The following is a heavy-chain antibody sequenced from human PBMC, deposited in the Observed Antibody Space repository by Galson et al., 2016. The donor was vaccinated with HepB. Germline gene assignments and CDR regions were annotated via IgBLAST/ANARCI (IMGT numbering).Heavy chain of an antibody. CDR2: INAGNGNT. J-gene: IGHJ4*02. V-gene: IGHV1-3*01. CDR1: GHTFISYV. D-gene: IGHD2-2*03. CDR3: ARSPTGFCSRTKCYGFNYLDR. Sequence: SVKVSCKASGHTFISYVIQWVRQAPGHRLEWMGWINAGNGNTKYSQKFQGRVIIDRDTSASTAYMELSSLRPEDTAIYYCARSPTGFCSRTKCYGFNYLDRWGQGTPVTVSS.